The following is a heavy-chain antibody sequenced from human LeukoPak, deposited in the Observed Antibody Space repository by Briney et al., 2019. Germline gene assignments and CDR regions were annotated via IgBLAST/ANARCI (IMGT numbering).Heavy chain of an antibody. V-gene: IGHV4-59*08. CDR2: IYYSGST. D-gene: IGHD7-27*01. CDR1: GGSISSYY. CDR3: ARDLTGDADAFDI. Sequence: PSETLSLTCTVSGGSISSYYWSWIRQPPGKGLEWIGYIYYSGSTNYNPSLKSRVTISVDTSKNQFSLKLSSVTAADTAVYYCARDLTGDADAFDIWGQGTMVTVSS. J-gene: IGHJ3*02.